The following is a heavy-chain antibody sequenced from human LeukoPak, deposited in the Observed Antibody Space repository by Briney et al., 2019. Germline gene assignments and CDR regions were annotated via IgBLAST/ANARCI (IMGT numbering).Heavy chain of an antibody. D-gene: IGHD3-16*02. CDR2: IYVTGT. Sequence: SETLSPTCTVSGGSIGTYYWSWLRQSPGKGLEWIGYIYVTGTRYNPYLQSRVTISVDRSRNQFFLKMSSVTAADTAGYYCARHIGGGIEDMDVWGKGTKVIVSS. V-gene: IGHV4-59*08. CDR3: ARHIGGGIEDMDV. J-gene: IGHJ6*03. CDR1: GGSIGTYY.